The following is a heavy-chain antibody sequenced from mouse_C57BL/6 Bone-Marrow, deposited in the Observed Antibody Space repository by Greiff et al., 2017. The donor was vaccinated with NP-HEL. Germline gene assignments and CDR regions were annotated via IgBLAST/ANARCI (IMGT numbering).Heavy chain of an antibody. CDR2: FYPGSGSI. V-gene: IGHV1-62-2*01. D-gene: IGHD1-1*01. J-gene: IGHJ3*01. Sequence: QVQLQQSGAELVKPGASVKLSCKASGYTFTEYTIHWVKQRSGQGLEWIGWFYPGSGSIKYNEKFKDKATLTADKSSSTVYMELSRLTSEDSAVYFCARHGSLYYYSSSYPAWFAYGDQGTLVTVSA. CDR1: GYTFTEYT. CDR3: ARHGSLYYYSSSYPAWFAY.